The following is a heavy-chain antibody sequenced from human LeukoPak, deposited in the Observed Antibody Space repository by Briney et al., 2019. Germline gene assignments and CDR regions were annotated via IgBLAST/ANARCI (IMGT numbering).Heavy chain of an antibody. Sequence: GGSLRLSCAASGFTVSSNYMSWVRQAPGKGLEWVSVIYSGGSTYYADSVKGRFTISRDNSKNTLYLQMNSLRAEDTAVYYCARVDFYDLFDYWGQGTLVTVSS. CDR3: ARVDFYDLFDY. J-gene: IGHJ4*02. D-gene: IGHD2-21*01. CDR1: GFTVSSNY. V-gene: IGHV3-66*01. CDR2: IYSGGST.